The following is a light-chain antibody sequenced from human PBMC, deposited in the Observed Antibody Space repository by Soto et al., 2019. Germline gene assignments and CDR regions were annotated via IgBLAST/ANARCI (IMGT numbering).Light chain of an antibody. Sequence: QSALTQPPSASGSPGQSVTISCTGTSSDVGRFNFVSWFQQHPGKAPKALIYEVTKRPSGVPDRFSASKSGNTASLTVSGLQAEDEADYYCHSYDRSLSGSVFGGGTKLTVL. CDR3: HSYDRSLSGSV. V-gene: IGLV2-8*01. CDR2: EVT. CDR1: SSDVGRFNF. J-gene: IGLJ3*02.